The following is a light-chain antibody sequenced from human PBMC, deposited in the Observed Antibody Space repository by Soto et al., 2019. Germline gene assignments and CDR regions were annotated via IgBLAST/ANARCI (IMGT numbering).Light chain of an antibody. CDR2: AAS. J-gene: IGKJ1*01. CDR1: EDIRND. V-gene: IGKV1-6*02. CDR3: LQDHTYPRT. Sequence: AIQMTQSPSSLSASVGDRVTITCRASEDIRNDLGWYQQKPGKAPKLLIFAASNLHHGVPSRFSGSGSGTDFTLTISSLQPEDFATYYCLQDHTYPRTFGQGTKVEIK.